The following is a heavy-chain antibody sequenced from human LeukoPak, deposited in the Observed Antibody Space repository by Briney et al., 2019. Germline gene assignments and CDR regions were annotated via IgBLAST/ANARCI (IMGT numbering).Heavy chain of an antibody. CDR1: GGTFSSYA. J-gene: IGHJ4*02. D-gene: IGHD6-25*01. CDR3: ASAATLTYSSGFDY. Sequence: SVKVSCKASGGTFSSYAISWVRQAPGQGLEWMGGIIPIFSTANYAQKFQGRVTITTDESTSTAYMELSSLRSEDTAVYYCASAATLTYSSGFDYWGQGTLVTVSS. V-gene: IGHV1-69*05. CDR2: IIPIFSTA.